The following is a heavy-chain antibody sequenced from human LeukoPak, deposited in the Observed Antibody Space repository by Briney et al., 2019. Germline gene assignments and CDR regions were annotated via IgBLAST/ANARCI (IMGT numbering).Heavy chain of an antibody. CDR3: ARGTGYYDSSGYYFDY. J-gene: IGHJ4*02. Sequence: SETLSLTCAVSGGSISSSNWWSWVRQPPGKGLEWIGEIYHSGSTNYNPSLKSRVTISVDKSRNQFSLKLSSVTAADTAVYYCARGTGYYDSSGYYFDYWGQGTLVTVSS. V-gene: IGHV4-4*02. CDR2: IYHSGST. CDR1: GGSISSSNW. D-gene: IGHD3-22*01.